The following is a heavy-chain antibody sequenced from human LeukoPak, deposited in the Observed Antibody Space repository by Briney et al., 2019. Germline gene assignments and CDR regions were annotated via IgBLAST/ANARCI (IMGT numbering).Heavy chain of an antibody. J-gene: IGHJ6*03. CDR2: INHSGST. CDR1: GGSISSGSYY. Sequence: KTSETLSLTCTVSGGSISSGSYYWSWIRQPPGKGLEWIGEINHSGSTNYNPSLKSRVTISVDTSKNQFSLKLSSVTAADTAVYYCAAQYSSSSFYYYYMDVWGKGTTVTVSS. CDR3: AAQYSSSSFYYYYMDV. V-gene: IGHV4-39*07. D-gene: IGHD6-6*01.